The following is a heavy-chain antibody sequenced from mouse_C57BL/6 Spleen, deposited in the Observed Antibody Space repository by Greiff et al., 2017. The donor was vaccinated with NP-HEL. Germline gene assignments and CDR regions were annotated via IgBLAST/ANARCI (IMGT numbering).Heavy chain of an antibody. CDR2: LDPSDSYT. D-gene: IGHD1-1*01. V-gene: IGHV1-69*01. CDR3: ARRYYYGSRRDYAMDY. J-gene: IGHJ4*01. Sequence: QVQLQQPGAELVMPGASVKLSCKASGYTFTSYWMHWVKQRPGQGLEWIGELDPSDSYTNYNQKFKGKSTLTVDKSSSTAYMQLSSLTSEDSAVYYCARRYYYGSRRDYAMDYWGQGTSVTVSS. CDR1: GYTFTSYW.